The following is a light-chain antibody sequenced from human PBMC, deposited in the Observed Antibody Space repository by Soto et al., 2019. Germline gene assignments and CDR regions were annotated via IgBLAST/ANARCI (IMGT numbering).Light chain of an antibody. CDR1: SSNIGNNY. CDR3: GTCDSSLSALV. Sequence: QSVLTQPPSVSAAPGQKVTISCSGSSSNIGNNYVSWYQQLPGTAPKLLIYDNNKRPSGIPDRFSGSKSGTSATLGITGLQTGDEADYYSGTCDSSLSALVFDGGTKLTVL. V-gene: IGLV1-51*01. J-gene: IGLJ2*01. CDR2: DNN.